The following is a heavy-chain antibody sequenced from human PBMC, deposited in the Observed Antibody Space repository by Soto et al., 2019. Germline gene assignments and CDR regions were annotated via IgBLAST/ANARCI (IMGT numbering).Heavy chain of an antibody. CDR2: ISSSSSYI. J-gene: IGHJ4*02. V-gene: IGHV3-21*01. Sequence: PGGSLRLSCAASGFTFSSYSMNWVRQAPGKGLEWVSSISSSSSYIYYADSVRGRFTISRDNSKNTVYLQLDSLTTGDTAVYYCARDPTGGYFHYDYWGQGALVTVSS. CDR3: ARDPTGGYFHYDY. CDR1: GFTFSSYS. D-gene: IGHD1-26*01.